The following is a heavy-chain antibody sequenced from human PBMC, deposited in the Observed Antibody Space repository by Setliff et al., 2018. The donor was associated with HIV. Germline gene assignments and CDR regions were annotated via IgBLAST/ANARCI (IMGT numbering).Heavy chain of an antibody. J-gene: IGHJ3*02. V-gene: IGHV3-74*01. D-gene: IGHD6-19*01. CDR3: AREGATTAGFDI. CDR1: GFSFGNHW. CDR2: INYDRITT. Sequence: GGSLRLSCGASGFSFGNHWMHWIRQVPGKGLVWVSRINYDRITTSYADSVQGRFTISRDNAKNTVYLQMNSLRVDDTAIYYCAREGATTAGFDIWGHGTMVTVSS.